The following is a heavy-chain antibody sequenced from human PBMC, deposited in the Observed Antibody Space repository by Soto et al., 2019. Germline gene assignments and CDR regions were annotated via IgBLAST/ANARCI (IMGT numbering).Heavy chain of an antibody. V-gene: IGHV3-30*18. Sequence: QVQLVESGGGVVQPGRSLRLSCAASGFTFSSYGMHWVRQAPGKGLEWVAVISYDGSNKYYADSVKGRFTISRDNYKNTLYLQMNSLRAEDTAVYYCSKDYGYSSSSWDFDYWGQGTLVTVSS. CDR2: ISYDGSNK. CDR1: GFTFSSYG. J-gene: IGHJ4*02. CDR3: SKDYGYSSSSWDFDY. D-gene: IGHD6-6*01.